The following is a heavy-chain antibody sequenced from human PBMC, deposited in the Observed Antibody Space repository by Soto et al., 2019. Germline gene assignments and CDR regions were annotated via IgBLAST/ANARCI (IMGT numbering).Heavy chain of an antibody. CDR3: ARAGNRWSYSSSWYAVEGLFDY. D-gene: IGHD6-13*01. V-gene: IGHV3-7*01. Sequence: GGSLRLSCAASGFTFSSYWMSWVRQAPGKGLEWVANIKQDGSEKYYVDSVKGRFTISRDNAKNSLYLQMNSLRAEDTAVYYCARAGNRWSYSSSWYAVEGLFDYWGQGTLVTVSS. J-gene: IGHJ4*02. CDR1: GFTFSSYW. CDR2: IKQDGSEK.